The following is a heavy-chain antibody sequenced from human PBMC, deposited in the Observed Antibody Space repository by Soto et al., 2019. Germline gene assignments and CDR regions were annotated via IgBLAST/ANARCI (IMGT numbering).Heavy chain of an antibody. Sequence: QVQLVESGGGVVQPGRSLRLSCAASGFTFSSYGMHWVRQAPGKGLEWVALISYDGSNKYYADSVKGRFTISRDNSKTTLYLQMNSLRAEDTAVYYCAKVSVPAAIAYYYYGMDVWGQGTTVTVSS. CDR2: ISYDGSNK. D-gene: IGHD2-2*01. V-gene: IGHV3-30*18. CDR3: AKVSVPAAIAYYYYGMDV. CDR1: GFTFSSYG. J-gene: IGHJ6*02.